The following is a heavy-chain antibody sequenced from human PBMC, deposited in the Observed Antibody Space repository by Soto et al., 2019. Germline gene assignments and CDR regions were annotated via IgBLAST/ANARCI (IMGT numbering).Heavy chain of an antibody. CDR1: GGCISSGGYY. D-gene: IGHD3-3*01. CDR2: IYYSGST. J-gene: IGHJ6*03. CDR3: ARYHYDFWSGYYSSYMDV. V-gene: IGHV4-31*03. Sequence: QVQLQESGPGLVKPSQTLSLTCTVSGGCISSGGYYWSWIRQHPGKGLEWIGYIYYSGSTYYNPSLESRVTISVDASKYQFSLKLSSVTAADTAVYYCARYHYDFWSGYYSSYMDVWGTGSTVTDSS.